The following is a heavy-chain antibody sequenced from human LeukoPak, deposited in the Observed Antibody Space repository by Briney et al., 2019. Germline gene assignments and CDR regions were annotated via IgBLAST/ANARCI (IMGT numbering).Heavy chain of an antibody. D-gene: IGHD1-26*01. CDR1: GFTVGSNY. CDR3: ASSKWEQLDFDY. V-gene: IGHV3-53*01. Sequence: GGSLRLSCAASGFTVGSNYMSWVRQAPGKGLEWVSVIYSSGSTYYADSVKGRFTISRDNSKNTLYLQMNSLRAEDTAVYYCASSKWEQLDFDYWGQGTLVTVSS. J-gene: IGHJ4*02. CDR2: IYSSGST.